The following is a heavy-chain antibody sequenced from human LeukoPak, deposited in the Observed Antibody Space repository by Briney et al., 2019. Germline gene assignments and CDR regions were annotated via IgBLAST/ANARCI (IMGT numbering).Heavy chain of an antibody. D-gene: IGHD5-18*01. CDR3: ARVDTVMAYYFDL. V-gene: IGHV3-53*04. CDR1: GFTVSTNC. CDR2: IYCGGTT. Sequence: GGSLRLSCAASGFTVSTNCMTWVRQAPGKGLEWVSTIYCGGTTYYADSVMGRFTISRHNSRNTLYLQMNSLRAEDTAVYYCARVDTVMAYYFDLWGQGTLVTVS. J-gene: IGHJ4*02.